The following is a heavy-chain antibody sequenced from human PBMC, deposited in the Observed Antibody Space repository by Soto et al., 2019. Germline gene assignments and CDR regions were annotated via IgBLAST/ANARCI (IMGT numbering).Heavy chain of an antibody. CDR3: VRSVPAATWQYSGMDV. CDR1: GDSVSSSSC. Sequence: QVRLQESGPGLVEPSGTLSLTCAVSGDSVSSSSCWSWVRQAPGKGLEWIGEIYHSGTFNYNPSLGSRVSVSVDKSRNQLSLKLKSVTAADTAVYYCVRSVPAATWQYSGMDVWGQGTTVTVSS. D-gene: IGHD2-2*01. CDR2: IYHSGTF. V-gene: IGHV4-4*02. J-gene: IGHJ6*02.